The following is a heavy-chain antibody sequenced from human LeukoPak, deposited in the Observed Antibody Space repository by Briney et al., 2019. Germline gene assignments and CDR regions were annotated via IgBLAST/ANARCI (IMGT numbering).Heavy chain of an antibody. CDR2: IYYSGST. J-gene: IGHJ4*02. Sequence: SETLSLTCTVSGGSISSSSYYWGWIRQPPGKGLEWIGSIYYSGSTYYNPSLKSRVTISVDTSKNQFSLKLSSVTAADTAVYYCESPRRRGSYPTYFDYWGQGTLVTVSS. V-gene: IGHV4-39*07. CDR3: ESPRRRGSYPTYFDY. CDR1: GGSISSSSYY. D-gene: IGHD1-26*01.